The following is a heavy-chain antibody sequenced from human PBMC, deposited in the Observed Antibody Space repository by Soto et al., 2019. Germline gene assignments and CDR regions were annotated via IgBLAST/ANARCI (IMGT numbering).Heavy chain of an antibody. CDR3: GRGRSGQIVVLY. J-gene: IGHJ4*02. D-gene: IGHD1-26*01. CDR2: IGPESGAT. CDR1: GYTFTGHY. Sequence: ASVKISCKASGYTFTGHYIHWVRQAPEQGPEWMGEIGPESGATRYAEKFQGRVTMTLDTSITTVYMELKKLSPDDTAVYYCGRGRSGQIVVLYWGKGTQVTVSS. V-gene: IGHV1-2*02.